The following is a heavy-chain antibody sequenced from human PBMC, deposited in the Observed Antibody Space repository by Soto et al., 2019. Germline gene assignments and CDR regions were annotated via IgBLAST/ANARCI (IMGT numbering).Heavy chain of an antibody. Sequence: QVQLVESGGGVVQPGRSLRLSCAASGFTFSSYGMHWVRQAPGKGLEWVAVISYDGSNKYYADSVKGRFTISRDNSKNTLYLQMNSLRAEDTAVYYCAKAEYSSSFDYWGQGTLVTVSS. CDR1: GFTFSSYG. D-gene: IGHD6-13*01. J-gene: IGHJ4*02. CDR2: ISYDGSNK. V-gene: IGHV3-30*18. CDR3: AKAEYSSSFDY.